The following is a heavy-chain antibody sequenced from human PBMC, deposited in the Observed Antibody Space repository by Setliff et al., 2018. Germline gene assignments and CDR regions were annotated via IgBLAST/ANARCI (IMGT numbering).Heavy chain of an antibody. Sequence: LRLSCAASGFTFSDYYMSWIRQAPGRGLEWVSYITSSSYIYYADSVKGRFTISRDNAKNSLYLQMNSLRAEDTAVYYCARAALTYYYDSSGYYSPFDYWGQGTLVTVSS. V-gene: IGHV3-11*06. CDR1: GFTFSDYY. CDR2: ITSSSYI. CDR3: ARAALTYYYDSSGYYSPFDY. J-gene: IGHJ4*02. D-gene: IGHD3-22*01.